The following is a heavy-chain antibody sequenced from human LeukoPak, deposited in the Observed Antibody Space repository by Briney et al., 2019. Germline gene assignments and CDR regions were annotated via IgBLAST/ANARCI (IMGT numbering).Heavy chain of an antibody. CDR1: GFTFSSYA. Sequence: GGSLRLSCAASGFTFSSYAMNWVRQAPGKGLEWVSAISGSGTSTYYADSVKGRFTISRDNSKNTLYLQMNSLRAEDTAVYYCARDPLDRSGWSSICDYWGQGTLVTVSS. V-gene: IGHV3-23*01. CDR3: ARDPLDRSGWSSICDY. CDR2: ISGSGTST. J-gene: IGHJ4*02. D-gene: IGHD6-19*01.